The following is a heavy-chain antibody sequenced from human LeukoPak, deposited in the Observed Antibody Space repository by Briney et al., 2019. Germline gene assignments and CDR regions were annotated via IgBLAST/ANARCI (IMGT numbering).Heavy chain of an antibody. CDR1: GFTFSSYW. CDR3: AREYYYDSPGRPARGRAFDI. CDR2: IKQDGSEK. Sequence: GGSLRLSCAASGFTFSSYWMSWVRQAPGKGLEWVANIKQDGSEKYYVDSVKGRFTISRDNAKNSLYLQMNSLRAEDTAVYYCAREYYYDSPGRPARGRAFDIWGQGTMVTVSS. J-gene: IGHJ3*02. V-gene: IGHV3-7*03. D-gene: IGHD3-22*01.